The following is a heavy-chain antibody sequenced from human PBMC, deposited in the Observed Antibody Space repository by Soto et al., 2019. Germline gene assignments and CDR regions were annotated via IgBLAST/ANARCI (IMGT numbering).Heavy chain of an antibody. V-gene: IGHV3-20*04. D-gene: IGHD5-12*01. CDR3: ARDLSGYVPFDY. Sequence: GGSLILSCRTSGFRFSSYGMSWVRQAPGKGLEWVSGINWNGGSTGYADSVKGRFTISRDNAKNSLYLQMNSLRAEDTALYYCARDLSGYVPFDYWGQGTLVTVSS. CDR1: GFRFSSYG. J-gene: IGHJ4*02. CDR2: INWNGGST.